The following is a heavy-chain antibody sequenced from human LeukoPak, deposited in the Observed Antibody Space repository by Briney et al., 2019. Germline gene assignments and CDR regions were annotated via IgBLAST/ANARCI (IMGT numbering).Heavy chain of an antibody. CDR3: GKSARPCTGENCYSYFDY. Sequence: WASVKVSCKASGYSFTNHAVHWVRQAPGQGLEWMGWIITYNGNTKYAEKFQGRVTMTTDLSTSATYMELGSLRPDDTAVYYCGKSARPCTGENCYSYFDYWGQGTLVTVSS. V-gene: IGHV1-18*01. CDR1: GYSFTNHA. CDR2: IITYNGNT. D-gene: IGHD2-8*02. J-gene: IGHJ4*02.